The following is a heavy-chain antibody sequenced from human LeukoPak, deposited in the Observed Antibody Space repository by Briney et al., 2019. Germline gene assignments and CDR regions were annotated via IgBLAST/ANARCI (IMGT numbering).Heavy chain of an antibody. CDR2: INPSGGST. Sequence: GASVKVSCKASGYTFTSYYMHWVRQAPGQGREWMGIINPSGGSTSYAQKFQGRVTMTRDTSTSTVYMELSSLRSEDTAVYYCAREAGCSGGSCYFDYWGQGTLVTVSS. CDR3: AREAGCSGGSCYFDY. D-gene: IGHD2-15*01. V-gene: IGHV1-46*01. J-gene: IGHJ4*02. CDR1: GYTFTSYY.